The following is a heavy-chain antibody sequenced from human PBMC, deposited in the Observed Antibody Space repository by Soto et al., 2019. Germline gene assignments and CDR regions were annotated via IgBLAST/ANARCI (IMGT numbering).Heavy chain of an antibody. J-gene: IGHJ4*02. D-gene: IGHD4-17*01. CDR2: IKSKTDGGTT. V-gene: IGHV3-15*01. Sequence: GGSLRLSCAASGFTFSNAWMSWVRQAPGKGLEWVGRIKSKTDGGTTDYAAPVKGRFTISRDDSKNTLYLQMNSLKTEGTAVYYCTTDSPYYGDYETGVFDYWGQGTLVTVSS. CDR3: TTDSPYYGDYETGVFDY. CDR1: GFTFSNAW.